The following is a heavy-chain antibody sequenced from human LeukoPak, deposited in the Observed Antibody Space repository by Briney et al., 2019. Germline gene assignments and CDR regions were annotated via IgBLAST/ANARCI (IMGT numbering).Heavy chain of an antibody. V-gene: IGHV3-15*01. CDR1: GFTFGNAW. Sequence: KPGGSLRLSCAASGFTFGNAWTSWVRQAPGKGLEWVGRIKSKTDGGTTDYAAPVKGRFTISRDDSKNTLYLQMNSLKTEDTAVYYCTTLGDYVWGSYRFVHWGQGTLVTVSS. CDR2: IKSKTDGGTT. J-gene: IGHJ4*02. D-gene: IGHD3-16*02. CDR3: TTLGDYVWGSYRFVH.